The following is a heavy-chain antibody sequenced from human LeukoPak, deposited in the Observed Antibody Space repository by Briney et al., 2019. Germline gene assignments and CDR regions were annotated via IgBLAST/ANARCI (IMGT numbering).Heavy chain of an antibody. CDR2: IKQDGSEK. Sequence: GGSLRLSCAASGFTFSSYWMGWVRQAPGKGLEWVANIKQDGSEKYYVDSVKGRFTISRDNAKNSLYLQMNSLRSEDTAVYYCARVGIVLLWFGEGAFDIWGQGTMVTVSS. D-gene: IGHD3-10*01. CDR3: ARVGIVLLWFGEGAFDI. CDR1: GFTFSSYW. J-gene: IGHJ3*02. V-gene: IGHV3-7*01.